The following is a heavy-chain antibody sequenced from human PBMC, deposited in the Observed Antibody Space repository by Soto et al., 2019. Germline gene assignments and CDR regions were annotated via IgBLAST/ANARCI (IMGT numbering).Heavy chain of an antibody. V-gene: IGHV3-23*01. CDR1: GFTFSSYA. J-gene: IGHJ4*02. CDR2: ISGSGGST. Sequence: GGSQRLSYAASGFTFSSYAVSWVRQAPGKGLEWVSAISGSGGSTYYADSVKGRFTISRDNSKNTLYLQMNSLRAEDTAVYYCAKDSEYSSSEDYFDYWGQGTLVTVSS. D-gene: IGHD6-6*01. CDR3: AKDSEYSSSEDYFDY.